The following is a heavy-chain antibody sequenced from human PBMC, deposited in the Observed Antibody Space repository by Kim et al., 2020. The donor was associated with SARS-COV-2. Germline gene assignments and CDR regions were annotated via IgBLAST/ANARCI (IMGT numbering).Heavy chain of an antibody. Sequence: ASVKVSCKAFGYTFTSYYIHWVRQAPGQGLEWMGMISPNGGDTTYSQKFQGRVTMTRDTSTSTVYMEVSSLRSDDTAVYFCASGSGSSFRLPFDNWGQG. D-gene: IGHD1-26*01. V-gene: IGHV1-46*01. CDR1: GYTFTSYY. J-gene: IGHJ4*02. CDR3: ASGSGSSFRLPFDN. CDR2: ISPNGGDT.